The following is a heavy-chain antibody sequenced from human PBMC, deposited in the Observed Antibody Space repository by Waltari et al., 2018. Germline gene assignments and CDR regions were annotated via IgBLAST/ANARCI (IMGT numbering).Heavy chain of an antibody. CDR3: ARGPLQNPLQH. CDR1: GGTFSNHG. J-gene: IGHJ1*01. Sequence: QVQLVQSGAEVKKPGSSVKVSCKASGGTFSNHGINWVRQAPGQGLEWLGGIIPIFGPANYAQRSQGRVTITGDESTRTAHMELSSLRSDDTAVYYCARGPLQNPLQHWGQGTLVTVSS. CDR2: IIPIFGPA. V-gene: IGHV1-69*12.